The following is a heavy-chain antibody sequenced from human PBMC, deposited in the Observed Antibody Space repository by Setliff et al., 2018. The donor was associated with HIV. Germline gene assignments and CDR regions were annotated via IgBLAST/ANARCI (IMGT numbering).Heavy chain of an antibody. CDR1: GYSFTAYY. CDR3: ARGRHSGTYEAFDI. CDR2: TQTNSGGT. V-gene: IGHV1-2*02. Sequence: ASVKVSCKASGYSFTAYYIHFVRQAPGQGLEWMGWTQTNSGGTKSVQKFQGRVTMTRDTSISTAYIELNSLTSDDTAVYYCARGRHSGTYEAFDIWGPGTMVTVSS. D-gene: IGHD1-26*01. J-gene: IGHJ3*02.